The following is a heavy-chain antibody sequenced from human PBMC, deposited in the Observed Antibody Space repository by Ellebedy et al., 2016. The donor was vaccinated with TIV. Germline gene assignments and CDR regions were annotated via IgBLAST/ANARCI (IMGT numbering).Heavy chain of an antibody. CDR1: GFTFSNYW. V-gene: IGHV3-7*01. CDR2: IKQDGSET. D-gene: IGHD6-19*01. CDR3: ARDQWLGRAYYFDS. Sequence: GGSLRLSCAASGFTFSNYWMTWVRQAPGKGLEWVANIKQDGSETYYVDSVEGRFAISRDNAKNSMYLQMNSLTDEDTAVYYCARDQWLGRAYYFDSWGQGTLVTVSS. J-gene: IGHJ4*02.